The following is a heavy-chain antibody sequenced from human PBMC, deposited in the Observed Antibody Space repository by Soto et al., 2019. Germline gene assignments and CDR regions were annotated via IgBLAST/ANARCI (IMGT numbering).Heavy chain of an antibody. CDR3: ATVWAVAGTLDY. V-gene: IGHV1-24*01. Sequence: ASVKVSCKVSGYTLTELSMHWVRQAPGKGLEWMGGFDPEDGETIYAQKFQGRVTMTEGTSTDTAYMELSSLRSEDTAVYYCATVWAVAGTLDYWGQGTLVTVSS. CDR2: FDPEDGET. J-gene: IGHJ4*02. CDR1: GYTLTELS. D-gene: IGHD6-19*01.